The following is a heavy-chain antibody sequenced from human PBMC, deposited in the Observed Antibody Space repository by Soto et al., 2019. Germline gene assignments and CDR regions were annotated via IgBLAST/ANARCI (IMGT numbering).Heavy chain of an antibody. CDR1: GFTFSSYG. D-gene: IGHD3-3*01. CDR2: ISYDGSNK. CDR3: AKDWSYDFWSGYYPLYYYYGMDV. Sequence: PGGSLRLSCAASGFTFSSYGMHWVRQAPGKGLEWVAVISYDGSNKYYADSVKGRFTISRDNSKNTLYLQMSSLRAEDTAVYYCAKDWSYDFWSGYYPLYYYYGMDVWGQGTTVTVSS. J-gene: IGHJ6*02. V-gene: IGHV3-30*18.